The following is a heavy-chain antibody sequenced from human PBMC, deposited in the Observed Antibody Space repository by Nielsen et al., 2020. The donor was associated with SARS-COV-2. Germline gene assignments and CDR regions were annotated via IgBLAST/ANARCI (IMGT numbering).Heavy chain of an antibody. CDR2: IKQDGSEK. V-gene: IGHV3-7*01. J-gene: IGHJ5*02. CDR3: ARALTVTTT. D-gene: IGHD4-17*01. Sequence: GESLQISCAASGFTFSSYGMHWVRQAPGKGLEWVANIKQDGSEKYYVDSVKGRFTISRDNAKNSLYLQMNSLRAEDTAVYYCARALTVTTTWGQGTLVTVSS. CDR1: GFTFSSYG.